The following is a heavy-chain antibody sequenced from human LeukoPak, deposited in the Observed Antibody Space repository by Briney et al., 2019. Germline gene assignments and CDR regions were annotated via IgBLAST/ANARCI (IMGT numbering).Heavy chain of an antibody. CDR2: ISYDGSNK. J-gene: IGHJ4*02. D-gene: IGHD3-22*01. CDR3: ANGGGGYYYYFDY. CDR1: GFTFSSYV. V-gene: IGHV3-30*18. Sequence: QSGGSLRLSCAASGFTFSSYVMHWVRQAPGKGLEWVAVISYDGSNKYYADSVKGRFTISRDNSKNTLYLQMNSLRAEDTAVYYCANGGGGYYYYFDYWGQGTLVTVSS.